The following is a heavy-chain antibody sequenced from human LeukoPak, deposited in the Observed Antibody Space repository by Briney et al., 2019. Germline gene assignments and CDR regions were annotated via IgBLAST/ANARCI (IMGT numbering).Heavy chain of an antibody. CDR3: ARALGYCSSTSCYLYWFDP. J-gene: IGHJ5*02. V-gene: IGHV1-8*01. D-gene: IGHD2-2*01. CDR2: MNPNSGNT. Sequence: ASVKVSCXASGYTFTSYDINWVRQATGQGLEWMGWMNPNSGNTGYAQKFQGRVTMTRNTSISTAYMELSSLRSEDTAVYYCARALGYCSSTSCYLYWFDPWGQGTLVTVSS. CDR1: GYTFTSYD.